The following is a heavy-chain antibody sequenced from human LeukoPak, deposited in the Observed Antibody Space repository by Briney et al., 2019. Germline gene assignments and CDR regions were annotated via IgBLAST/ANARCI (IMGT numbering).Heavy chain of an antibody. Sequence: GGSLRLSCAASGFTFSDYYMSWIRQAPGKGLEWVSYISSSGSTIYYADSVKGRFTISRGNAKNSLYLQMNSLRAEDTAVYYCAKRSMVRGYYYGMDVWGQGTTVTVSS. J-gene: IGHJ6*02. D-gene: IGHD3-10*01. V-gene: IGHV3-11*04. CDR1: GFTFSDYY. CDR2: ISSSGSTI. CDR3: AKRSMVRGYYYGMDV.